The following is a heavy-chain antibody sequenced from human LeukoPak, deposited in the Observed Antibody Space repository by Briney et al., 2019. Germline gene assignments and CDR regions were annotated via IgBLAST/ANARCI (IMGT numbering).Heavy chain of an antibody. Sequence: GGSLRLSCAASGFTFSIYSVTWVRQAPGKGLEWVASISSTSSYIYYADSVRGRFTISRDNAKNSLFLQMNSLRAEDTATYYCARDHVVDGLVFDYWGQGTLVTVSS. CDR1: GFTFSIYS. D-gene: IGHD2-15*01. J-gene: IGHJ4*02. V-gene: IGHV3-21*01. CDR2: ISSTSSYI. CDR3: ARDHVVDGLVFDY.